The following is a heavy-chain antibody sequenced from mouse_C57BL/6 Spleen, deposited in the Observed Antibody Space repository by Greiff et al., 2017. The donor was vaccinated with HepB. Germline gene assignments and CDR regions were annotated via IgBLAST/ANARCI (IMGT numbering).Heavy chain of an antibody. Sequence: VQLKESGPGMVKPSQSLSLTCTVTGYSITSGYDWHWIRHFPGNKLEWMGYISYSGSTNYNPSLKSRISITHDTSKNHFFLKLNSVTTEDTATYYCARDGYYGSSYDWFAYWGQGTLVTVSA. J-gene: IGHJ3*01. V-gene: IGHV3-1*01. D-gene: IGHD1-1*01. CDR2: ISYSGST. CDR1: GYSITSGYD. CDR3: ARDGYYGSSYDWFAY.